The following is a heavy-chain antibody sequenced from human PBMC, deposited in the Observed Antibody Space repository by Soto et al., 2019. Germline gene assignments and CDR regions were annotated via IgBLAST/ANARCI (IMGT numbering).Heavy chain of an antibody. CDR3: ARVGYDSSALQAWLYYYYGMDV. Sequence: ASVKVSCKASGYTFTSYGISWVRQAPGRGLEWMGWISAYNGNTNYAQKLQGRVTMTTDTSTSTAYMELRSLRSDDTAVYYCARVGYDSSALQAWLYYYYGMDVWGQGTTVTVSS. J-gene: IGHJ6*02. CDR1: GYTFTSYG. CDR2: ISAYNGNT. V-gene: IGHV1-18*01. D-gene: IGHD3-22*01.